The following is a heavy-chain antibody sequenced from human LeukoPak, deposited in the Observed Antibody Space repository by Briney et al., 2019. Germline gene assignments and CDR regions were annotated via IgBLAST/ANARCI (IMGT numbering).Heavy chain of an antibody. J-gene: IGHJ4*02. Sequence: GGSLRLSCAASGFTFSSYAMSWVRQAPGKGLEWVGRIKSKTDGGTTDYAAPVKGRFTISRDDSKNTLYLQMNSLKTEDTAVYYCTTETVRYYYDSSGYYPVDYWGQGTLVTVSS. CDR2: IKSKTDGGTT. D-gene: IGHD3-22*01. CDR1: GFTFSSYA. V-gene: IGHV3-15*01. CDR3: TTETVRYYYDSSGYYPVDY.